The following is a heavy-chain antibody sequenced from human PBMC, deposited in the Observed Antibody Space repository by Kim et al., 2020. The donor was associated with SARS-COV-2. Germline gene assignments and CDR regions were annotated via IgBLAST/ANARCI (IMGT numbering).Heavy chain of an antibody. D-gene: IGHD3-22*01. CDR3: ARVRYYDSSGYYYYYGMDV. CDR2: INHSGST. V-gene: IGHV4-34*01. J-gene: IGHJ6*02. Sequence: SETLSLTCAVYGGSFSGYYWSWIRQPPGKGLEWIGEINHSGSTNYNPSLKSRVTISVDTSKNQFSLKLSSVTAADTAVYYCARVRYYDSSGYYYYYGMDVWGQGTTVTVSS. CDR1: GGSFSGYY.